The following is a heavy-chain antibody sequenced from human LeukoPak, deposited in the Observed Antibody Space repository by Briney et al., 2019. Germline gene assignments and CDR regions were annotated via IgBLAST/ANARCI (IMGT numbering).Heavy chain of an antibody. Sequence: PGGSLRLSCAASGFTFSNYWMIWVRQAQGKGLEWVGNTKEDGSEKRYADSVRGRFTISRDNAQTSIYLQMNSLRAEDTAVYYCARASKPWLQLTWGQGTLVTVSS. CDR2: TKEDGSEK. J-gene: IGHJ5*02. V-gene: IGHV3-7*05. D-gene: IGHD5-24*01. CDR3: ARASKPWLQLT. CDR1: GFTFSNYW.